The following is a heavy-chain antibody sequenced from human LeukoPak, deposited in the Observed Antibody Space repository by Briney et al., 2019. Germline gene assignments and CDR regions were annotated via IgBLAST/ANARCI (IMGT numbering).Heavy chain of an antibody. V-gene: IGHV3-7*01. J-gene: IGHJ4*02. Sequence: GGSLRLSCVASGFTFSSYWMTWVRQAPGKGLEWVANIKEDGSEKYYVDSVKGRFTISRDNAKNSLYLQMNSLRAEDTAVYYCARSDYWGQGTLVTVSS. CDR3: ARSDY. CDR2: IKEDGSEK. CDR1: GFTFSSYW.